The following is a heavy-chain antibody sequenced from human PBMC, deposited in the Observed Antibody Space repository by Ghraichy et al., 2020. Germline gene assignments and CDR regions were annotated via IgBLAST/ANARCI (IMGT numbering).Heavy chain of an antibody. Sequence: SVKVSCKASGYTFTGYYMHWVRQAPGQGLEWMGWINPNSGGTNYAQKFQGRVTMTRDTSISTAYMELSRLRSDDTAVYYCARDSAGNNWFDPWGQGTLVTVSS. CDR1: GYTFTGYY. D-gene: IGHD2-15*01. J-gene: IGHJ5*02. CDR3: ARDSAGNNWFDP. CDR2: INPNSGGT. V-gene: IGHV1-2*02.